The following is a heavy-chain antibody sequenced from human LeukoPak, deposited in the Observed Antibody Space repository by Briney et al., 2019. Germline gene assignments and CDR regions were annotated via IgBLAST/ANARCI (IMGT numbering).Heavy chain of an antibody. J-gene: IGHJ3*02. D-gene: IGHD3-16*01. Sequence: GASVKVSCKVSGYTLTELSMHWVRQAPGKGLEWMGGFDPEEVETVYAQKFQGRVTMTEDTSTDTVHMDLSSLRSDDTAFYYCATTEATPAIERGEGTFEIWGQGTMVIVSS. CDR2: FDPEEVET. CDR1: GYTLTELS. V-gene: IGHV1-24*01. CDR3: ATTEATPAIERGEGTFEI.